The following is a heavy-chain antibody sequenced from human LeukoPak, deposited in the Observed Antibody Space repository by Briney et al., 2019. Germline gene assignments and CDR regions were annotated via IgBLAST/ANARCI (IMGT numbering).Heavy chain of an antibody. J-gene: IGHJ4*02. Sequence: GGSLRLSCAASGFNVNNAWMSWVRQAPGEGLEWVGRIRSKIDGGATDYAAPVKGRFTISRDDSKNTLYLQINSLKIEDTAMYYCYTSITDYWGQGTLVTVSS. CDR2: IRSKIDGGAT. D-gene: IGHD2-21*01. CDR3: YTSITDY. V-gene: IGHV3-15*07. CDR1: GFNVNNAW.